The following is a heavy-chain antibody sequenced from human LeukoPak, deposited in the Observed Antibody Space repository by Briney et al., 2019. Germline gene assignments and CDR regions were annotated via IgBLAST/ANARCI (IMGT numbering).Heavy chain of an antibody. Sequence: PGGSLRLSCAASGFTFSSYAMNWVRQAPGKGLEWVSSLSDGGHSSFYADSVKGRFTTYRDDSQNILYLQMNNLSGDDTALYYCAFSPLGFNYGYAYWGQGTLVTVSS. D-gene: IGHD5-18*01. CDR3: AFSPLGFNYGYAY. CDR1: GFTFSSYA. CDR2: LSDGGHSS. V-gene: IGHV3-23*01. J-gene: IGHJ4*02.